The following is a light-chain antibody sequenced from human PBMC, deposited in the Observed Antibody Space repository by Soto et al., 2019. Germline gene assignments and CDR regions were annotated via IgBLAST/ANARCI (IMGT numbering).Light chain of an antibody. CDR1: QTINTY. CDR3: QQTYSAPYT. CDR2: AAS. V-gene: IGKV1-39*01. Sequence: DIQMTQSSSSLSTSVGDRVTITCRASQTINTYLNWYQQKPGKAPKLLIYAASSLQSGVPSRFSGSGTGTDFTLAISSLQPEDFATYYCQQTYSAPYTFGQGTKLEI. J-gene: IGKJ2*01.